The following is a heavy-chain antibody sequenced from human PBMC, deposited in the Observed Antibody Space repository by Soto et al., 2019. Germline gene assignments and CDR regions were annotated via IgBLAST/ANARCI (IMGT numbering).Heavy chain of an antibody. D-gene: IGHD1-26*01. Sequence: QVQLVQSGAEVKKPGASVKVSCKASGYTFTSYGISWVRQAPGQGLEWMGWISAYNGNTNYAQKLQGRVTMTTDTXTXXADMELRSLRSDDTAVYYCARDGWERPGEWDGMDVWGQGTTVTVSS. CDR2: ISAYNGNT. J-gene: IGHJ6*02. CDR1: GYTFTSYG. CDR3: ARDGWERPGEWDGMDV. V-gene: IGHV1-18*01.